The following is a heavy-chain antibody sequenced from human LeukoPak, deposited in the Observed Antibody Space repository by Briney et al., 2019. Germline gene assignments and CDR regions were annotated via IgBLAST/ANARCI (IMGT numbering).Heavy chain of an antibody. J-gene: IGHJ4*02. CDR2: ISGSGGST. CDR3: AKDAYDILTGYSGPPDY. CDR1: GFNVSSNY. V-gene: IGHV3-23*01. D-gene: IGHD3-9*01. Sequence: GGSLRLSCAASGFNVSSNYMSWVRQAPGKGLEWVSAISGSGGSTYYADSVKVRFTISRDNSKNTLYLQMNSLRAEDTAVYYCAKDAYDILTGYSGPPDYWGQGTLVTVSS.